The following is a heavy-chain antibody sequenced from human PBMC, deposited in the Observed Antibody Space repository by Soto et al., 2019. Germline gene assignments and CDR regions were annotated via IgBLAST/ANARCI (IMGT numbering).Heavy chain of an antibody. CDR2: ISYTGSA. CDR3: ARVNYGYYHYGQNV. Sequence: PSETLSLTCTASGGSNNYSYWTWIRQPPGEGLEWIGYISYTGSANYNASLKSRLTTSVDTSQNQFSPKLRSVTAADTAPYSCARVNYGYYHYGQNVCGQRTTVTVSS. V-gene: IGHV4-59*01. CDR1: GGSNNYSY. J-gene: IGHJ6*02. D-gene: IGHD4-17*01.